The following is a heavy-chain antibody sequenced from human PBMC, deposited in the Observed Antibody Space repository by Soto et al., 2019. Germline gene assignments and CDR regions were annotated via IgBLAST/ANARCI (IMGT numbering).Heavy chain of an antibody. V-gene: IGHV3-21*04. CDR3: ARARDPALYGMDV. Sequence: GGSLRLSCAASGFTFSSYSMNWVRQAPGKGLEWVSSISSSSSYIYYADSVKGRFTISRDNAKNSLYLQMNSLRAEDTAVYYCARARDPALYGMDVWGQGTTVTVSS. D-gene: IGHD3-3*02. CDR1: GFTFSSYS. J-gene: IGHJ6*02. CDR2: ISSSSSYI.